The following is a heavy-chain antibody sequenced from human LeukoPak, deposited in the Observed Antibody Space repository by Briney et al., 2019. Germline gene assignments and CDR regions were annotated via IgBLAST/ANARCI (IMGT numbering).Heavy chain of an antibody. J-gene: IGHJ4*02. Sequence: TETLSLTCRVSGTSISGYYWSWIRQPPGKGLEWIGHMYYSGHTTYTPSLKSRVSISLDTSKKHFSLKLSSVTAADTAVYYCAGTGPFFDYWSQGTLVTATS. D-gene: IGHD7-27*01. CDR2: MYYSGHT. CDR3: AGTGPFFDY. CDR1: GTSISGYY. V-gene: IGHV4-59*01.